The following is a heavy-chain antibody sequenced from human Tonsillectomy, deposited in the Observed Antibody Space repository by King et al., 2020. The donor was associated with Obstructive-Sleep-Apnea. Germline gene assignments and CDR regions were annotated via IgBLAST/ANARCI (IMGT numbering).Heavy chain of an antibody. D-gene: IGHD1-26*01. CDR1: GFTFSNYG. V-gene: IGHV3-30*18. CDR3: AKDRTYTGSY. Sequence: VQLVQSGGGVVQPGRSLRLSCAASGFTFSNYGMHWVRQAPGKGLEWVAVVSGDGSNKYYADSVKGRFTISRDNSKNTLFLQMNSLRAEDTAVYYCAKDRTYTGSYRGQGTLVTVSS. J-gene: IGHJ4*02. CDR2: VSGDGSNK.